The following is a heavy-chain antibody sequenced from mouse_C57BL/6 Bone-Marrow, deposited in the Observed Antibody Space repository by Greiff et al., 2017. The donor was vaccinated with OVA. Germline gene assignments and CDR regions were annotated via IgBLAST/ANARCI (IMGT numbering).Heavy chain of an antibody. CDR2: ISSGGSYT. D-gene: IGHD1-1*01. V-gene: IGHV5-6*02. J-gene: IGHJ2*01. Sequence: DVKLQESGGDLVKPGGSLKLSCAASGFTFSSYGMSWVRQTPDKRLEWVATISSGGSYTYYPDSVKGRFTISRDNAKNTLYLQMSSLKSEDTAMYYCARDGSSSFDYWGQGTTLTVSS. CDR3: ARDGSSSFDY. CDR1: GFTFSSYG.